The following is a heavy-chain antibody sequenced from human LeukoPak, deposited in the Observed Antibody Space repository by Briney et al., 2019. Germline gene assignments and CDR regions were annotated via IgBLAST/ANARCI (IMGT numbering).Heavy chain of an antibody. J-gene: IGHJ6*03. V-gene: IGHV4-34*01. CDR1: GGSFSGYY. D-gene: IGHD1-1*01. Sequence: EASETLSLTCAVYGGSFSGYYWSWIRLPPGKGLEWIGEINHSGSTNYDPSLKSRVTISVDTSKNQVSLKLNSVTAADTAVYYCARSRVGRNDAFNYYYYMDVWGKGTTVTVSS. CDR3: ARSRVGRNDAFNYYYYMDV. CDR2: INHSGST.